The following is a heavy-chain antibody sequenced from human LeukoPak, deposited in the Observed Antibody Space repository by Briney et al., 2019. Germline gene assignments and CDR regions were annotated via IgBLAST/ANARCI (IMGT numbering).Heavy chain of an antibody. V-gene: IGHV5-51*01. CDR2: IYPGDSDT. Sequence: GESLKISCKGSGYSFTSYWIGRVRQMPGKGLEWMGIIYPGDSDTRYSPSFQGQVTISADKSISTAYLQWSSLKASDTAMYYCARRDCSSTSCSSGYYYGMDVWGQGTTVTVSS. CDR1: GYSFTSYW. CDR3: ARRDCSSTSCSSGYYYGMDV. J-gene: IGHJ6*02. D-gene: IGHD2-2*01.